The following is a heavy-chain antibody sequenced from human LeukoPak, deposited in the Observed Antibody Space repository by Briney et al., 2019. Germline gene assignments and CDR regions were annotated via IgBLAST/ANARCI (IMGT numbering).Heavy chain of an antibody. D-gene: IGHD3-22*01. Sequence: SETLSLTCTVSGGSISSYYWSWIRQPPGKGLEWIGYIYYSGSTNYNPSLKSRVTISVDTPKNQFSLKLSSVTAADTAVYYCARGRRIWGDYYDSSGYYLFDYWGQGTLVTVSS. CDR2: IYYSGST. V-gene: IGHV4-59*01. J-gene: IGHJ4*02. CDR3: ARGRRIWGDYYDSSGYYLFDY. CDR1: GGSISSYY.